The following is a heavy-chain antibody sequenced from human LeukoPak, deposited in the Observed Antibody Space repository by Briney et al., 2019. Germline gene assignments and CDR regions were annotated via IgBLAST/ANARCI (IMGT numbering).Heavy chain of an antibody. CDR2: IYYSGST. D-gene: IGHD5-24*01. CDR1: GGSISSHY. J-gene: IGHJ4*02. Sequence: SETLSLTCTVSGGSISSHYWSWIRQPPGKGLEWIGYIYYSGSTNCNPSLKSRVTTSVDTSKNHFSLKLSSVTAADTAVYYCARDRDGYNIWGQGTLVTVSS. V-gene: IGHV4-59*11. CDR3: ARDRDGYNI.